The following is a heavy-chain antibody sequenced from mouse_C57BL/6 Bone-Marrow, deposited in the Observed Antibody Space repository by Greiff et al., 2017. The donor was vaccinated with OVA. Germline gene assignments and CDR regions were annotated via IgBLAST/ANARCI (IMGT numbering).Heavy chain of an antibody. Sequence: QVQLQQSGADLVKPGASVKLSCKASGYTFTSYWMHWVKQRPGQGLEWIGYINPSSGYTKYNQKFKDKATLTADKSSSTAYMQLSSLTYEDSAVDYCTSQCEGRGDYWGQGTTLTVSS. CDR3: TSQCEGRGDY. J-gene: IGHJ2*01. V-gene: IGHV1-7*01. CDR1: GYTFTSYW. CDR2: INPSSGYT.